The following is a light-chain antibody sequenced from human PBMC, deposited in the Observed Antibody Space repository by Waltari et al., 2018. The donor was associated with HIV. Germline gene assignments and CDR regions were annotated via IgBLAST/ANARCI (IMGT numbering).Light chain of an antibody. CDR1: SRDLGGYQY. Sequence: QSALTQPASVSGSPGHSITIPCTGPSRDLGGYQYVSWFQQHPDKAPKLIIYEVSNRPSEISNRVSGSKSGNTASLTISELQAEDEADYYCSSFTGTTALVFGGGTKLTVL. V-gene: IGLV2-14*01. J-gene: IGLJ3*02. CDR2: EVS. CDR3: SSFTGTTALV.